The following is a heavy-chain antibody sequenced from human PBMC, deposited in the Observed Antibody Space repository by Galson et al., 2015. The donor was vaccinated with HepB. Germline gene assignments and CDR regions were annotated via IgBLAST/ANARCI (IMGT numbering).Heavy chain of an antibody. CDR2: ISYSGSST. CDR3: STGRGSTWCLGDY. Sequence: SLRLSCAAAGFTFSNYAMTWVRQAPGKGLEWISGISYSGSSTYYAESVKGRFTISRDNSKNTVYLQMNNLRAEDTAVYYCSTGRGSTWCLGDYWGQGTLVTVSS. V-gene: IGHV3-23*01. J-gene: IGHJ4*02. CDR1: GFTFSNYA. D-gene: IGHD6-13*01.